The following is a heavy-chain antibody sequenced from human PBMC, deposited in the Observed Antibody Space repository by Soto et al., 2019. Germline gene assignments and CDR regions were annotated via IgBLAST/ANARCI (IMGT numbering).Heavy chain of an antibody. CDR1: GFTFSPYS. J-gene: IGHJ4*02. CDR3: ARDRETGATVTTYYDS. V-gene: IGHV3-21*06. CDR2: ISSSSSYI. Sequence: GGSLRLSCEASGFTFSPYSMNWVRQAPGKGLEWLSSISSSSSYIFYADSVKGRFTISRDNAKNSLFLQMNSLRADDTAVYYCARDRETGATVTTYYDSWGQGALVTAPQ. D-gene: IGHD4-4*01.